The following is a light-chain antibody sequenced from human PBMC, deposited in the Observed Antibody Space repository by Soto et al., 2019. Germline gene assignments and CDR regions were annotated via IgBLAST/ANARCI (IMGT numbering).Light chain of an antibody. J-gene: IGLJ2*01. Sequence: QAVVTQPPSASGTPGQRVTISCSGSSSNIGRNAVTWYQQLPGTAPRVHIYRNNQRPSGVPDRFSGSKSGPSASLAISGLQSEDEADYYCAAWDDSLNGVVFGGGTQLTVL. CDR1: SSNIGRNA. CDR2: RNN. CDR3: AAWDDSLNGVV. V-gene: IGLV1-44*01.